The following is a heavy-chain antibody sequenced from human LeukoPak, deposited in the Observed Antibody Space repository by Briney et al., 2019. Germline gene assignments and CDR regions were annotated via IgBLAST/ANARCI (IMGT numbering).Heavy chain of an antibody. J-gene: IGHJ6*03. Sequence: KPSETLSLTCTVSGGSISSHYWSWLRQPPGKGLEWIGYIYYSGSTNYNPSLKSRVTISVDTSKNQFSLKLSSVTAADTAVYYCARAYSRDYDYVWGSYPSYYYYYYMDVWGKGTTVTVSS. CDR3: ARAYSRDYDYVWGSYPSYYYYYYMDV. D-gene: IGHD3-16*02. V-gene: IGHV4-59*11. CDR2: IYYSGST. CDR1: GGSISSHY.